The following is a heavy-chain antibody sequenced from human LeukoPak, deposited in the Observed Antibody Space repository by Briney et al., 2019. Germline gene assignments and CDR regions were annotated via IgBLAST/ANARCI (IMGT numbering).Heavy chain of an antibody. CDR3: ARGHYGGNRYFDI. D-gene: IGHD4-23*01. V-gene: IGHV1-8*01. Sequence: GASVKVSCKASGYTFRSYEINWVRQAPGQGLEWMGWIHPNSGKTGYAQNFQGRVTMTRDTSTETAFMELSSLKFDDTAIFYCARGHYGGNRYFDIWGQGTLVTVSS. CDR2: IHPNSGKT. J-gene: IGHJ4*02. CDR1: GYTFRSYE.